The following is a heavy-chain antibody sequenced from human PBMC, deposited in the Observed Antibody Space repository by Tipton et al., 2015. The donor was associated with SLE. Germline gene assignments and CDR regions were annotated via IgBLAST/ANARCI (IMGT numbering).Heavy chain of an antibody. D-gene: IGHD4-17*01. Sequence: TLSLTCTVSGGFISFDYWSWSRQSAGGGLEWIGRIDSSGDRDYNPSLRSRVTMTIYAAQNRVSLRLKSVSAADTAVYYCARGSDGEYVRYFDVWGPGTLVTVSS. CDR3: ARGSDGEYVRYFDV. V-gene: IGHV4-4*07. CDR1: GGFISFDY. J-gene: IGHJ2*01. CDR2: IDSSGDR.